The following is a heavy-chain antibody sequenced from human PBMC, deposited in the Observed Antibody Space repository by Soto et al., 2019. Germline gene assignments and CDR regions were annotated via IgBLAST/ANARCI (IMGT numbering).Heavy chain of an antibody. V-gene: IGHV4-34*01. Sequence: SETLSLTCAVYGGSFSGYYWSWIRQPPGKGLEWIGEINHSGSTNYNPSLKSRVTISVDTSKNQFSLKLSSVTAADTAVYYCARGGGHVYYYGSGSYYKKQNWFNPWGQGTLVTAPQ. CDR1: GGSFSGYY. CDR2: INHSGST. J-gene: IGHJ5*02. CDR3: ARGGGHVYYYGSGSYYKKQNWFNP. D-gene: IGHD3-10*01.